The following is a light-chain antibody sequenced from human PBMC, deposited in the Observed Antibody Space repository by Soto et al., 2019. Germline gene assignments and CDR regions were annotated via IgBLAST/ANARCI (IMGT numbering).Light chain of an antibody. CDR3: SSYTTRSTLV. Sequence: QSALTQPPSASGSPGQSVTISCTGTSSDVGGYNFVSWYQQHPGKAPKLMIYEVSKRPSGVPDRFSGSKSGNTASLTISGLQAADEAFYYCSSYTTRSTLVFGGGTKLTVL. V-gene: IGLV2-8*01. J-gene: IGLJ2*01. CDR1: SSDVGGYNF. CDR2: EVS.